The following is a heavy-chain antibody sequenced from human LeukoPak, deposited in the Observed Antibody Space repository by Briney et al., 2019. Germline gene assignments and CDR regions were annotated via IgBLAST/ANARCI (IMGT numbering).Heavy chain of an antibody. J-gene: IGHJ4*02. V-gene: IGHV3-74*01. CDR3: VKDFGGNSDY. Sequence: GGSLRLSCAASRFNVNNYWMHWVRQAPGKGLVWVSRINEDGRVTSYAGSVRGRFTISRDSVENTLHLQMNSLRAEDAAVYYCVKDFGGNSDYWGQGTLVTVSS. CDR2: INEDGRVT. CDR1: RFNVNNYW. D-gene: IGHD4-23*01.